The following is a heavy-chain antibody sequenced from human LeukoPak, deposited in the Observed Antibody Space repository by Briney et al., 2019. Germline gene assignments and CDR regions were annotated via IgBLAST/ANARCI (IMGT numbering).Heavy chain of an antibody. CDR2: TSSNGGST. CDR3: ARPPD. J-gene: IGHJ4*02. Sequence: GGSLRLSCAASGFTFSSYAMHWVRQAPGKGLEYVSATSSNGGSTYYANSVKGRFTISRDNSKNTLYLQMGSLRAEDMAVYYCARPPDWGQGTLVAVSS. CDR1: GFTFSSYA. V-gene: IGHV3-64*01.